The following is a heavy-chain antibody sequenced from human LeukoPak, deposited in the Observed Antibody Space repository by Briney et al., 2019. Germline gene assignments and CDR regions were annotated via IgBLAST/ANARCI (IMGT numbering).Heavy chain of an antibody. CDR2: ISAGGTST. Sequence: GGSLRLSCAASGFTFSSYAMSWVRQAPGKGLEWVSAISAGGTSTYYADSVKGRFTMSRDNSKNTLYLQMNSLRAEDTAVYYCAKVNVPAAMVRRWFDPWGQGTLVTVSS. V-gene: IGHV3-23*01. D-gene: IGHD2-2*01. J-gene: IGHJ5*02. CDR1: GFTFSSYA. CDR3: AKVNVPAAMVRRWFDP.